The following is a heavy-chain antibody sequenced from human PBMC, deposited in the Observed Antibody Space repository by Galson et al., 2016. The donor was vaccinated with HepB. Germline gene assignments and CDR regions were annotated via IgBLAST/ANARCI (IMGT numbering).Heavy chain of an antibody. D-gene: IGHD1-26*01. J-gene: IGHJ4*02. CDR1: RGSFMNYY. V-gene: IGHV4-34*04. CDR2: INDNGRI. CDR3: AGVNPRVGATDY. Sequence: SETLSLTCAVYRGSFMNYYWSWIRQTPGKGLEWIGEINDNGRIRQNPSLKSRATLLVDTSKNQFSLKVRSVTAADTAVYYCAGVNPRVGATDYWGQGNLVTVSS.